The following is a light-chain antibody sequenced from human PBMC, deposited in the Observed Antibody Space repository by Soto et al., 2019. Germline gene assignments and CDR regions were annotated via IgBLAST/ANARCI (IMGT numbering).Light chain of an antibody. CDR3: QQYNHYLGVT. Sequence: MQVSRAGSTLSASLAASDTITYRASQSITRWLAWHQKKPGEAPKLMXYDASSLESGVPSRFSGSGSGREFTLTISSLQPDDFATYYCQQYNHYLGVTVGGGTKVDIK. J-gene: IGKJ4*01. V-gene: IGKV1-5*01. CDR1: QSITRW. CDR2: DAS.